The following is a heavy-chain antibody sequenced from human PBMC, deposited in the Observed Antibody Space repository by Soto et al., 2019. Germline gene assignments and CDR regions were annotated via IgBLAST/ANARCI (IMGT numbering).Heavy chain of an antibody. CDR3: AREIPLPDYYCSGKPGRRLFDS. D-gene: IGHD3-10*01. Sequence: SETLSLTCTVSGGSISSYYWSWIRQPPGKGLEWIGYIYYSGSTNYNPSLKSRVTISVDTSKNQFSLKLSSVTAADTAVYYCAREIPLPDYYCSGKPGRRLFDSSGQGTFVTVSS. CDR1: GGSISSYY. V-gene: IGHV4-59*01. J-gene: IGHJ5*01. CDR2: IYYSGST.